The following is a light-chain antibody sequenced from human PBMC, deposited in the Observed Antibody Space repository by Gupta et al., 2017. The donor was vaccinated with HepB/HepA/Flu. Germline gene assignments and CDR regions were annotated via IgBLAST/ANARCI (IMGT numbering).Light chain of an antibody. CDR1: NSDVGAYNY. CDR2: HVT. V-gene: IGLV2-14*03. J-gene: IGLJ1*01. CDR3: NAYTSSTTYV. Sequence: QSALTQPASVSESPGQSITISCTGTNSDVGAYNYVSWYQHHPGKAPKLIIYHVTNRPSGVSDRFSGSKSDNTASLTISGLQAEDEADYYCNAYTSSTTYVFGTGIKVTVL.